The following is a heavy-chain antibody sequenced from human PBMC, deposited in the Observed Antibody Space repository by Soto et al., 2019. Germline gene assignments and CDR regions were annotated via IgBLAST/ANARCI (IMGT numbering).Heavy chain of an antibody. CDR2: INFDGSST. CDR3: ARGAKNIYAMDV. CDR1: GFAFSTYW. J-gene: IGHJ6*02. Sequence: EVQLVESGGGLVQPGGSLRLSCAASGFAFSTYWMHWVRQAPGKGLLWVARINFDGSSTYSADSVKGRFTISRADAKNTLYLQMNGLRVDYTAVYYCARGAKNIYAMDVWGQGTTVTVSS. V-gene: IGHV3-74*01.